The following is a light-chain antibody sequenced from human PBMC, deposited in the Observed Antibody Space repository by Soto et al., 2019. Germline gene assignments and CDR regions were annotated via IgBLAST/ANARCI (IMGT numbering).Light chain of an antibody. CDR1: QSVGSN. CDR2: GAS. V-gene: IGKV3-15*01. J-gene: IGKJ2*01. Sequence: EIVMTQSPATLSVSPGERATLSCRASQSVGSNLAWHQQKPGQAPRLLIYGASTRATGIPARFSVSGSGTEFTLTISSLQSEDFAVYYCQQYNNWPPYTFGQGTKLEIK. CDR3: QQYNNWPPYT.